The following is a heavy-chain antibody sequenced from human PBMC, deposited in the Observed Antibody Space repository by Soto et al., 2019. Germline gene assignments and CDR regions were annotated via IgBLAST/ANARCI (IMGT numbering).Heavy chain of an antibody. CDR3: ARMWGPTLDF. J-gene: IGHJ4*02. Sequence: QVQLQESGPGLVKPSETLSLTCTVSGGSISSYYWSWIRQPPGKGLEWIGYIYYSGSTNYNPSLKVRVTISVDTSKNQFSLKLSSVTAGDTAVYYCARMWGPTLDFWGQGTLVTVSS. V-gene: IGHV4-59*01. D-gene: IGHD1-26*01. CDR2: IYYSGST. CDR1: GGSISSYY.